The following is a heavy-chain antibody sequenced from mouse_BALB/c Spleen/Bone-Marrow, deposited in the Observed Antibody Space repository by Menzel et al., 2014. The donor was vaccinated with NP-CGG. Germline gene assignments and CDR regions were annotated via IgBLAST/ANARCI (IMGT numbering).Heavy chain of an antibody. CDR1: GFTFSSFG. CDR3: ARGAARATWFAY. D-gene: IGHD3-1*01. J-gene: IGHJ3*01. CDR2: ISSGSSTI. Sequence: EVQVVESGGGLVQPGGSRKLSCAASGFTFSSFGMHWVRQAPEKGLELVAYISSGSSTIYYADTVKGRFTISRDNLKNTLFLQMTSLRSEDTAMYYCARGAARATWFAYWGQGTLVTVSA. V-gene: IGHV5-17*02.